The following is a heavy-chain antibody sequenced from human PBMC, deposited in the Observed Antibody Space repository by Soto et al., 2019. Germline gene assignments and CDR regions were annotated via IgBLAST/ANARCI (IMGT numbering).Heavy chain of an antibody. Sequence: PSETLSLTCTVSGGSISSSSYYWGWIRQPPGKGLEWIGSIYYSGSTYYNPSLKCRVTISVDTSKNQFSLKLSSVTAADTAVYYCAGRPSWKVSHYYYYYGMDVWGQGTTVTVSS. V-gene: IGHV4-39*01. CDR1: GGSISSSSYY. J-gene: IGHJ6*02. D-gene: IGHD1-1*01. CDR3: AGRPSWKVSHYYYYYGMDV. CDR2: IYYSGST.